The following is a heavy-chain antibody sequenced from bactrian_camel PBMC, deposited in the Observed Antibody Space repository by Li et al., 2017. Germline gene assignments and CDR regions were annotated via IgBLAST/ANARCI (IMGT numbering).Heavy chain of an antibody. V-gene: IGHV3S6*01. J-gene: IGHJ4*01. CDR1: GFTFSSVY. Sequence: HVQLVESGGGLVQPGGSLRLSCAASGFTFSSVYMMWVRQAPGKGLEWVSGIYLDGRDTYYADSVKGRFTISRDNAKNTVYLQMNSLKSEDTALFYCAIEVSDYDRRDLQYPAGSFYGVGYWAGGPRSPSP. D-gene: IGHD4*01. CDR2: IYLDGRDT.